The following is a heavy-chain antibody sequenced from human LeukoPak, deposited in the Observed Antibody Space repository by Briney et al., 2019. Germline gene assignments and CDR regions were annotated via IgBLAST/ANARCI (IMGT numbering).Heavy chain of an antibody. Sequence: GGSLRLSCAACGFTFSSYGMHWVRQAPGKGLEWVAFIRYDGSNKYYADSVKGRFTISRDNSKNTLYLQMNSLRAEDTAVYYCAKLIAADFDYWGQGTLVTVS. V-gene: IGHV3-30*02. D-gene: IGHD6-13*01. J-gene: IGHJ4*02. CDR3: AKLIAADFDY. CDR2: IRYDGSNK. CDR1: GFTFSSYG.